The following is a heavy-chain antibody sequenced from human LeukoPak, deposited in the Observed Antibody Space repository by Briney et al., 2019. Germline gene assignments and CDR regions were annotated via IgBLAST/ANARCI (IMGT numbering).Heavy chain of an antibody. CDR2: ISWDGGST. V-gene: IGHV3-43*01. Sequence: GSLRLSCAASGFTFDDYTMHWVRQAPGKGLEWVSLISWDGGSTYYADSVKGRFTISRDNSKNSLYLQMNSLRTEDTALYYCAKAQETPTYYDILTGFNADYYYMDVWGKGTTVTVSS. CDR3: AKAQETPTYYDILTGFNADYYYMDV. CDR1: GFTFDDYT. J-gene: IGHJ6*03. D-gene: IGHD3-9*01.